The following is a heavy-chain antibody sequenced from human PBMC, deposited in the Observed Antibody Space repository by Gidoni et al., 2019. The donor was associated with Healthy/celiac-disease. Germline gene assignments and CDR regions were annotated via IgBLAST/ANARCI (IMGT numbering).Heavy chain of an antibody. CDR2: IESGGST. CDR1: GFTVSSNY. J-gene: IGHJ4*02. D-gene: IGHD4-17*01. CDR3: ARVHPDGDYRD. V-gene: IGHV3-66*01. Sequence: EVQLVESGGGLVQPGGSLRLSCAASGFTVSSNYMSWVRQAPGKGLEWVSVIESGGSTYYADSVKGRFTISRDNSKNTLYLQMNSLRAEDTAVYYCARVHPDGDYRDWGQGTLVTVSS.